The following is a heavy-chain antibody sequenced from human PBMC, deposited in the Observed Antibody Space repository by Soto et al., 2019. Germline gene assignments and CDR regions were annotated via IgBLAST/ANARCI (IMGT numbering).Heavy chain of an antibody. J-gene: IGHJ4*02. CDR1: GGSISSGGYS. V-gene: IGHV4-30-2*01. D-gene: IGHD6-19*01. Sequence: QLQLQESGSGLVKPSQTLSLTCAVSGGSISSGGYSWSWIRQPPGKGLEWIGYIYHSGSTYYNPFLTSRVTISVDRSKNQCSLKLSSVTAADTAVYYCARAGGLGAVAVDYWGQGTLVTVSS. CDR3: ARAGGLGAVAVDY. CDR2: IYHSGST.